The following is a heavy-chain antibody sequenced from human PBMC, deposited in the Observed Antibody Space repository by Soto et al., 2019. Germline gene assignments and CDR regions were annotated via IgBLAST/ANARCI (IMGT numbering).Heavy chain of an antibody. D-gene: IGHD2-15*01. J-gene: IGHJ5*02. CDR3: ARHNRQNYGTPAASSWLHP. V-gene: IGHV1-46*01. Sequence: VSVEVSCKASGFSFSDYFMHWVRQAPGQGLEWMGIINPSGDSRDYAQKFQGRVTITRDTSTSTGYLDLSSLRYEDTAVYYCARHNRQNYGTPAASSWLHPWGQGTPVTVSS. CDR2: INPSGDSR. CDR1: GFSFSDYF.